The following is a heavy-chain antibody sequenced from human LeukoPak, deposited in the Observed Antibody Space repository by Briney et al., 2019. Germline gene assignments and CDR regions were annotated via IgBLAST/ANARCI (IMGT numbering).Heavy chain of an antibody. D-gene: IGHD3-10*01. CDR2: ISWDGGST. V-gene: IGHV3-43*01. Sequence: PGGSLRLSCAASGFTFDDYTMHWVRQAPGKGLEWVSLISWDGGSTYYADSVKGRFTISRDNSKNSLYLQMNSLRAEDTAVYYCAKDLHYGSADYWGQGTLVTVSS. J-gene: IGHJ4*02. CDR1: GFTFDDYT. CDR3: AKDLHYGSADY.